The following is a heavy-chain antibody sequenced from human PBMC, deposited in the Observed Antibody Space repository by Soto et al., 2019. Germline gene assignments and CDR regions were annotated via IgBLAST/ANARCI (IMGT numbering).Heavy chain of an antibody. D-gene: IGHD1-26*01. CDR1: GGSFSGYY. J-gene: IGHJ4*02. V-gene: IGHV4-34*01. CDR3: ARLRWEQPWVFDY. CDR2: INHSGST. Sequence: SETLSLTCAVYGGSFSGYYWSWIRQPPGKGLEWIGEINHSGSTNYNPSLKSRITMSVDTSKNQFSLKLSSVTAADTAVYYCARLRWEQPWVFDYWGQGTLVTVSS.